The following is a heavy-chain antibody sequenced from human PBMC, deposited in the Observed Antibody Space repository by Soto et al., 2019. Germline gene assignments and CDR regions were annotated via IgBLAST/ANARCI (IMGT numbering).Heavy chain of an antibody. Sequence: QVQLVQSGAEVKKPGASVKVSCKASGYTFTSDAMHWVRQAPGQRLEWMGWINAGNGNTKYSQKFQGRVTITRDTSASTAYMELSRLRSEDTAVYYCASDLRWDTNVTFDYWGQGTLVTVSS. CDR2: INAGNGNT. D-gene: IGHD4-17*01. CDR1: GYTFTSDA. CDR3: ASDLRWDTNVTFDY. V-gene: IGHV1-3*01. J-gene: IGHJ4*02.